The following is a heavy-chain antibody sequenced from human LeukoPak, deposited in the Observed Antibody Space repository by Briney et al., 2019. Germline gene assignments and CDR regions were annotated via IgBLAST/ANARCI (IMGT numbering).Heavy chain of an antibody. D-gene: IGHD2-21*02. J-gene: IGHJ4*02. CDR3: AKEKEPLAYCGGDCYYSAFDY. CDR1: GFTFSSYG. CDR2: IWYDGSNK. Sequence: GRSLRLSCAASGFTFSSYGMHWVRQAPGKGLEWVAVIWYDGSNKYYADSVKGRFTLSRENSKNTLYLQMNSLRAEDTAVYYCAKEKEPLAYCGGDCYYSAFDYWGQGTLVTVSS. V-gene: IGHV3-33*06.